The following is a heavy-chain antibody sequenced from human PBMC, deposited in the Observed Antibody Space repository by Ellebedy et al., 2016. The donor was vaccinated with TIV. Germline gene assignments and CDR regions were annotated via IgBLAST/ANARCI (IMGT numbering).Heavy chain of an antibody. D-gene: IGHD2-21*01. CDR3: ARHRDYYFDY. J-gene: IGHJ4*02. Sequence: GESLKISCKGSGYNFSNSWIGWVRQMPGKGLEWMGMIHPSDSDTRYSPSFQGQVTISADKSISTAYLQWSSLKASDTAMYYCARHRDYYFDYWGQGTLVTVSS. V-gene: IGHV5-51*01. CDR1: GYNFSNSW. CDR2: IHPSDSDT.